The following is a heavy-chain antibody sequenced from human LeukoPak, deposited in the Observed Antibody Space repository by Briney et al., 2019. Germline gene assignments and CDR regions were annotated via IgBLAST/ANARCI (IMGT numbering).Heavy chain of an antibody. CDR3: ARVVRDCSGGSCYLIIDY. J-gene: IGHJ4*02. D-gene: IGHD2-15*01. V-gene: IGHV4-61*01. CDR2: IYYSGST. CDR1: GYSINSGYY. Sequence: PSETLSLTCTVSGYSINSGYYWGWIRQPPGKGLEWIGYIYYSGSTNYNPSLKSRVTISVDTSKNQFSLKLSSVTAADTAVYYCARVVRDCSGGSCYLIIDYWGQGTLVTVSS.